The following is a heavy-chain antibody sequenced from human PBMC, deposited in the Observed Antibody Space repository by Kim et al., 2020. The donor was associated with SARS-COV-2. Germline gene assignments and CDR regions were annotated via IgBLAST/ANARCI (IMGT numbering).Heavy chain of an antibody. D-gene: IGHD6-13*01. Sequence: ASVKVSCKTSGYTFTSYDINWVRQATGQGLEWMGWMNPNSGNTGYAQKFQGRVTMTRNTSISTAYMELSSLRSEDTAVYYCARSRTGAAAGGPHYYYYGMDVWGQGTTVTVSS. V-gene: IGHV1-8*01. CDR1: GYTFTSYD. CDR3: ARSRTGAAAGGPHYYYYGMDV. CDR2: MNPNSGNT. J-gene: IGHJ6*02.